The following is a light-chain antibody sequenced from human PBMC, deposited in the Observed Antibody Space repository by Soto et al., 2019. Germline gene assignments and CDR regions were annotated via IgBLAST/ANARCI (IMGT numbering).Light chain of an antibody. J-gene: IGKJ1*01. CDR3: QQNCTTTQVT. CDR1: QSISSS. CDR2: SAS. Sequence: DLQTPHSPTPLSASVGDRITITCRASQSISSSLNWYQQRPGKAPRLLIYSASTLEGGVPSRFSGSGSGTDFTLAISSLQPEDFATYFCQQNCTTTQVTFGQGTQVEIK. V-gene: IGKV1-39*01.